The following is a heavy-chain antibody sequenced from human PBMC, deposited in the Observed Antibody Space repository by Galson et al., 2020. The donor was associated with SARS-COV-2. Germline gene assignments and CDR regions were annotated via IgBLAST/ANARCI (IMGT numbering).Heavy chain of an antibody. CDR1: GFTFSSYW. D-gene: IGHD5-12*01. Sequence: GSLRLSCAASGFTFSSYWMHWVRQAPGKGLEWVSRINSDGSYTSYADSVKGRFTISRDNAKNTMYLQMNSLRAEDTAVYYCARGYTFATISPFHYWGQGTLVTVSS. J-gene: IGHJ4*02. CDR3: ARGYTFATISPFHY. CDR2: INSDGSYT. V-gene: IGHV3-74*01.